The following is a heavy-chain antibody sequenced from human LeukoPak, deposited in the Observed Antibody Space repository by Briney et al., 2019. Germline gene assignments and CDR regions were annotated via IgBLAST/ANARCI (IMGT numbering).Heavy chain of an antibody. Sequence: ASVKVSCKASGYTLTAYYMHWVRQAPGQGLEWMGWINPNSGGTNYAQKFQGSVTMTRDTSISTASMELSRLRSDDTAVYYCARGYCSGGSCYGGHHDAFDIWGQGTMVTVSS. CDR2: INPNSGGT. CDR1: GYTLTAYY. D-gene: IGHD2-15*01. J-gene: IGHJ3*02. CDR3: ARGYCSGGSCYGGHHDAFDI. V-gene: IGHV1-2*02.